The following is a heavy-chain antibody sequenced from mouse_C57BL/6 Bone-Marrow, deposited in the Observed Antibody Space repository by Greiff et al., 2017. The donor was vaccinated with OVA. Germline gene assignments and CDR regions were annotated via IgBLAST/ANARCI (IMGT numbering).Heavy chain of an antibody. D-gene: IGHD3-1*01. CDR1: GYSITSGYY. CDR3: ARDRAWEGDFDY. CDR2: ISYDGSN. Sequence: EVQRVESGPGLVKPSQSLSLTCSVTGYSITSGYYWNWIRQFPGNKLEWMGYISYDGSNNYNPSLKNRISITRDTSKNQFFLKLNSVTTEDTATYYCARDRAWEGDFDYWGQGTTLTVSS. V-gene: IGHV3-6*01. J-gene: IGHJ2*01.